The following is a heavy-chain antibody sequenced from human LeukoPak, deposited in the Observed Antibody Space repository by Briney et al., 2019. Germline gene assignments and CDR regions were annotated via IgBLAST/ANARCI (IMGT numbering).Heavy chain of an antibody. CDR2: ISGSGGST. J-gene: IGHJ4*02. D-gene: IGHD3-10*01. CDR3: AKGLLWFGEPYATYFDY. CDR1: RFTFSSYA. Sequence: GGSLRLSCAASRFTFSSYAMSWVPHAPGKGLEWVSAISGSGGSTYYADSVKGRFTISRDNSKNTLYLQMNSLRAEDTAVYYCAKGLLWFGEPYATYFDYWGQGTLVTVSS. V-gene: IGHV3-23*01.